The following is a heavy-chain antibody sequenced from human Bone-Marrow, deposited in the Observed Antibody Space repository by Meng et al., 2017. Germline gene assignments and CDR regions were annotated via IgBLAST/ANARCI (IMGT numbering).Heavy chain of an antibody. CDR1: GYTFTSYA. Sequence: QVKLVRAGAVWKTPGAPVLVSCKASGYTFTSYARHWVRQAPGQRLEWMGWINAGNGNTKYSQKFQGRVTITRDTSASTAYMELSSLRSEDTAVYYCARGGRYSSGWSDYWGQGTLVTVSS. CDR3: ARGGRYSSGWSDY. D-gene: IGHD6-19*01. J-gene: IGHJ4*02. CDR2: INAGNGNT. V-gene: IGHV1-3*01.